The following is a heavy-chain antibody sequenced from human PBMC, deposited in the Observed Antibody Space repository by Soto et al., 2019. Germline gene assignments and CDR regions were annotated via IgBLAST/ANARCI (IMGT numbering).Heavy chain of an antibody. CDR1: GGSISSGGYY. CDR2: IYYSGST. V-gene: IGHV4-31*03. J-gene: IGHJ4*02. D-gene: IGHD2-2*01. Sequence: LSLTCTVSGGSISSGGYYWSWIRQHPGKGLEWIGYIYYSGSTYYNPSLKSRVTISVDTSKNQFSLKLSSVTAADTAVYYCARTGYCSSTSCSDYWGQGTLVTVSS. CDR3: ARTGYCSSTSCSDY.